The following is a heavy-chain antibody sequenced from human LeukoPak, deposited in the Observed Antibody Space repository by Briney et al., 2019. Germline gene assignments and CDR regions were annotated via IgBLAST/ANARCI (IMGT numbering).Heavy chain of an antibody. Sequence: GGSLRLSCAASGFTFSSYSMNWVRQAPGKGLGWVSSISSSSSYIYYADSVKGRFTISRDNAKNSLYLQMNSLRAEDTAVYYCARGDGDTNAFDIWGQGTMVTVSS. D-gene: IGHD3-10*01. V-gene: IGHV3-21*01. J-gene: IGHJ3*02. CDR2: ISSSSSYI. CDR3: ARGDGDTNAFDI. CDR1: GFTFSSYS.